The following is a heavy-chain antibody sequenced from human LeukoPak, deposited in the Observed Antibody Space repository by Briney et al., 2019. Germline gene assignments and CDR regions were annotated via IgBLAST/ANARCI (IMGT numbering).Heavy chain of an antibody. CDR2: IKQDGSEK. V-gene: IGHV3-7*01. Sequence: GGSLRLSCAASGFTFSGYWMDWVRQAPGKGLEWVATIKQDGSEKYSVDSVKGRFTISRDNDKNSLYLQMDGLRPEDTAVYYCSINGGTYRPHAFDIWGHGTMVIVSS. D-gene: IGHD1-26*01. J-gene: IGHJ3*02. CDR3: SINGGTYRPHAFDI. CDR1: GFTFSGYW.